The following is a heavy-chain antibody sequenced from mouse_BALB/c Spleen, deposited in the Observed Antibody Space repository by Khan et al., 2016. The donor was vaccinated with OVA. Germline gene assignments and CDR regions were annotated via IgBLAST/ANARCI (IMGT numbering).Heavy chain of an antibody. Sequence: VQLQQSGPELVKPGASVKMSCKASGYTFTSYILHWVIQKPGQGLEWIGYINPYNDGTKYNEKFKGKATLTSDKSSSTAYMELSSLTSEDSVVYYCARFTTVAPYAMDYWGQGTSVTVSS. J-gene: IGHJ4*01. CDR3: ARFTTVAPYAMDY. V-gene: IGHV1S136*01. D-gene: IGHD1-1*01. CDR1: GYTFTSYI. CDR2: INPYNDGT.